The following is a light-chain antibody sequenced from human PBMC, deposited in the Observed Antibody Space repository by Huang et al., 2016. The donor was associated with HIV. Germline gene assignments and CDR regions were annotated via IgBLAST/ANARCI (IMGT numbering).Light chain of an antibody. CDR1: QGVANN. V-gene: IGKV3D-15*01. Sequence: EIVMTQSPGTLSVSPVERATLSCRASQGVANNVAWYQQKPGQTPRRLIHGASTRATGIPARFSGSASGTEFTLTISSLQTEDFASYYCQQYNNWPPWTFGQGT. CDR2: GAS. CDR3: QQYNNWPPWT. J-gene: IGKJ1*01.